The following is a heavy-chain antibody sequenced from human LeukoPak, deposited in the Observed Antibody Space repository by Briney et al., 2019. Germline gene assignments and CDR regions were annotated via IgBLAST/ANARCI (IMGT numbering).Heavy chain of an antibody. Sequence: SETLSLTCAVYGGSFSGYYWSWIRQPPGKGLEWIGEINHSGSTNYNPSLKSRVTISVDTSKNQFSLRLSSVTAADTAVYYCARGPPAKPGTGYYYGMDVWGQGTTVTVSS. J-gene: IGHJ6*02. CDR3: ARGPPAKPGTGYYYGMDV. D-gene: IGHD2-2*01. CDR1: GGSFSGYY. CDR2: INHSGST. V-gene: IGHV4-34*01.